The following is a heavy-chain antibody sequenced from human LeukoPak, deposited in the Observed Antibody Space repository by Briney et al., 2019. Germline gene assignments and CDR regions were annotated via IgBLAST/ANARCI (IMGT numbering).Heavy chain of an antibody. J-gene: IGHJ3*02. D-gene: IGHD1-26*01. CDR3: AREDRLWNSGSYSYAFDI. V-gene: IGHV4-59*01. CDR1: GGSISNYY. CDR2: IYSTGST. Sequence: PSETLSLTCTVSGGSISNYYWSWIRQPPGKGLEWLGYIYSTGSTDYNPSLKSRVTISVDTSKNQFSLKLSSVTAADTALYFCAREDRLWNSGSYSYAFDIWGQGTMVTVSS.